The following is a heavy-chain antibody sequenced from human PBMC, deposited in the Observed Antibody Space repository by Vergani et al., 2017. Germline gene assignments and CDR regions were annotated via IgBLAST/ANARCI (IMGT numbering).Heavy chain of an antibody. J-gene: IGHJ6*02. D-gene: IGHD2-8*01. CDR2: IDHTGRP. Sequence: QVQLQQWGGGLLKPSETLSLTCVVNGGSFTSYHWTWIRQSPGEGLEWVGDIDHTGRPDYNPSLKSRLTMSVDKSRNQFSLTLNSVTATDTAIYFCARVKTETNGHLYYYYCMYVWGQGTAVTVS. CDR3: ARVKTETNGHLYYYYCMYV. V-gene: IGHV4-34*01. CDR1: GGSFTSYH.